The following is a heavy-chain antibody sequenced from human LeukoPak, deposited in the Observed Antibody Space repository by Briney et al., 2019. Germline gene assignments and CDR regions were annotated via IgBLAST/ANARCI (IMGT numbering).Heavy chain of an antibody. CDR1: GFTFSNYN. J-gene: IGHJ6*03. D-gene: IGHD3-10*01. V-gene: IGHV3-48*01. CDR3: ARAERLDTMVRGVYYYFYYMDV. Sequence: GGSLRLSCEASGFTFSNYNMNWVRQAPGKGLEWVSYISSSSSTIYYADSVKGRFTISRDDAKNSLYLQMNSLRAEDTAVYYCARAERLDTMVRGVYYYFYYMDVWGKGTTVTVSS. CDR2: ISSSSSTI.